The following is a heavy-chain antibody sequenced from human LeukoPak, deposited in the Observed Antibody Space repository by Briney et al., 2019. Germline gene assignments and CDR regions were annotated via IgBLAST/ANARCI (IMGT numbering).Heavy chain of an antibody. CDR2: ISSSSSYI. D-gene: IGHD3-10*01. Sequence: GGSLRLSCAASGFTFSGYSVNWVRQAPGKGLEWVSSISSSSSYIYYADSVKGRFTISRDNPGNSLFLQMDSLRAEDTAVYYCAKEVTYGGAAFDVWGQGTTVTVSS. J-gene: IGHJ3*01. V-gene: IGHV3-21*06. CDR1: GFTFSGYS. CDR3: AKEVTYGGAAFDV.